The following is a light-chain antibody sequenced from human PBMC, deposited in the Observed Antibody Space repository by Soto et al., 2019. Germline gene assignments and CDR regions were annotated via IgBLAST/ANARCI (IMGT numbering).Light chain of an antibody. Sequence: EIVLTQSPCTLSLSPGERATLSCRASQSVSSSYLAWYQQKPGQAPRLLIYGASSRATGIPDRFSGSGSGTDFTLTISRLEPEDFAVYYCQQYGRSPGTFGQGTKVEIK. V-gene: IGKV3-20*01. CDR2: GAS. CDR3: QQYGRSPGT. CDR1: QSVSSSY. J-gene: IGKJ1*01.